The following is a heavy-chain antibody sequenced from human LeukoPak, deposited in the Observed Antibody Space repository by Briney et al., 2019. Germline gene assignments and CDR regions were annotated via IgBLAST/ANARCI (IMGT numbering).Heavy chain of an antibody. CDR3: AEVESSYCRI. CDR1: GFTFSDFY. V-gene: IGHV3-11*03. J-gene: IGHJ4*02. CDR2: ITPSSYT. Sequence: GGSLRPSCAASGFTFSDFYMSWIRQAPGKGLEWLSYITPSSYTNYADSVKGRFTISRDNAKNSLYLQMSSLRAEDTAIYYCAEVESSYCRIWGQGTLVTVSS. D-gene: IGHD3-10*01.